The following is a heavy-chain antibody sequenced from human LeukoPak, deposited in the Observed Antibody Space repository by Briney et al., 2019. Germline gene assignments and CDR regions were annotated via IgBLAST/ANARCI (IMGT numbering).Heavy chain of an antibody. CDR1: GYRFTKYW. D-gene: IGHD3-22*01. Sequence: GESLKISCKGSGYRFTKYWIGWVRQMPGKGMEWMGIIYPDDSETNYSPSFQGQVSMSVDKSITTAYLQWSSLKASDTAIYYCARQAYGSHFDAFDIWGQGTMVTVSS. J-gene: IGHJ3*02. CDR2: IYPDDSET. V-gene: IGHV5-51*01. CDR3: ARQAYGSHFDAFDI.